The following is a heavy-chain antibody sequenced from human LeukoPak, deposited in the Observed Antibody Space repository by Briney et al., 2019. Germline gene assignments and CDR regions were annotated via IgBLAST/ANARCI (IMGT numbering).Heavy chain of an antibody. CDR1: GFTFSSYV. CDR2: ISGSGNIT. J-gene: IGHJ6*02. V-gene: IGHV3-23*01. CDR3: TRVRVPAPPYYYYYGMDV. Sequence: GGSLRLSCVVSGFTFSSYVISWVRQAPGKGLEWVSSISGSGNITYYADSVKGRFTISRDNSKNALYLQMNSLRAEDTAVYYCTRVRVPAPPYYYYYGMDVWGQGTTVTVSS.